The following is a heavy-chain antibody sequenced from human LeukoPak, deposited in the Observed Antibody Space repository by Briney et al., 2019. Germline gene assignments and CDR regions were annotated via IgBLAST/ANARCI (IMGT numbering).Heavy chain of an antibody. D-gene: IGHD3-9*01. J-gene: IGHJ6*02. V-gene: IGHV3-30-3*01. CDR2: ISYDGSNK. Sequence: PGGSLRLSCAASGFTFSSYAMHWVRQAPGKGLEWVAVISYDGSNKYYADSVKGRFTISRDNSKNTLYLQMNSLRAEDTAVYYCARDEMKYDILTGYLLNYYYYGMDVWGQGTTVTVSS. CDR1: GFTFSSYA. CDR3: ARDEMKYDILTGYLLNYYYYGMDV.